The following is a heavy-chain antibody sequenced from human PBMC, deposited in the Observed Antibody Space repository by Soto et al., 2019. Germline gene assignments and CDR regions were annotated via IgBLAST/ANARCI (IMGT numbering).Heavy chain of an antibody. CDR2: ISGSGGST. CDR1: GFTFSSYA. D-gene: IGHD1-26*01. Sequence: EVQLLESGGGLVQPGGSLRLSCAASGFTFSSYAMRWVRQAPGKGLEWVSAISGSGGSTYYADSVKGRFTISRDNSKNTLYLQMNRLGAEDTAVYYCARRGSGSYYDYWGQGTLVPVTS. CDR3: ARRGSGSYYDY. V-gene: IGHV3-23*01. J-gene: IGHJ4*02.